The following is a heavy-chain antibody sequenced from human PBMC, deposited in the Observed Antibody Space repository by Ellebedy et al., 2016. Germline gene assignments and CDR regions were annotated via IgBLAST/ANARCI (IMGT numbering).Heavy chain of an antibody. CDR2: INHSGST. CDR1: GGSISSGGYY. CDR3: ARGRYQNLGRGYYGMDV. V-gene: IGHV4-39*07. Sequence: SETLSLXXTVSGGSISSGGYYWSWIRQPPGKGLEWIGEINHSGSTNYNPSLKSRVTISVDTSKNQFSLKLSSVTAADTAVYYCARGRYQNLGRGYYGMDVWGQGTTVTVSS. J-gene: IGHJ6*02. D-gene: IGHD2-2*01.